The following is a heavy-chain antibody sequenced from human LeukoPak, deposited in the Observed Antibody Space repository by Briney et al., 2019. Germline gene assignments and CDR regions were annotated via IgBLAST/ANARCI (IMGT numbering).Heavy chain of an antibody. D-gene: IGHD2-2*01. CDR2: IYPGDSDT. Sequence: GESLKISCKGSGYSFTSYWIGWVRQMPGKGLERMGIIYPGDSDTTYSPSFQGQVTISADKSISTAYLQWSSLKASDTAMYYCARRDGYCSSTSCYADYYYGMDVWGQGTTVTVSS. J-gene: IGHJ6*02. V-gene: IGHV5-51*01. CDR1: GYSFTSYW. CDR3: ARRDGYCSSTSCYADYYYGMDV.